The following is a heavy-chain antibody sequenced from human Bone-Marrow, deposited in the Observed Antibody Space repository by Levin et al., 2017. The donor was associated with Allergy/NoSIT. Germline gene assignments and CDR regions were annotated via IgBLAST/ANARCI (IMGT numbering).Heavy chain of an antibody. CDR3: AKDRSNSWTFDS. V-gene: IGHV3-30*18. Sequence: GGSLRLSCAASGFTFRSDGMHWVRQAPGKGLEWVAMISFGGTNKYYADSVKGRFTISRDNSKNTLYLQMNSLRTEDTALYYCAKDRSNSWTFDSWGQGILVTVSS. CDR1: GFTFRSDG. J-gene: IGHJ4*02. CDR2: ISFGGTNK. D-gene: IGHD6-13*01.